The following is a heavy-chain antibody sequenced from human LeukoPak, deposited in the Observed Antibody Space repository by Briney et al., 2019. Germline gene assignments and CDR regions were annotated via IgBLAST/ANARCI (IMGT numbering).Heavy chain of an antibody. D-gene: IGHD3-22*01. CDR1: GGSISSGGYY. CDR3: ARGTYYYDSSGYYYKYYFDY. CDR2: IYYSGST. J-gene: IGHJ4*02. V-gene: IGHV4-31*03. Sequence: PSETLSLTCTVSGGSISSGGYYWSWIRQHPGKGLEWIGYIYYSGSTYYNPSLESRVTISVDTSKNQFSLKLSSVTAADTAVYYCARGTYYYDSSGYYYKYYFDYWGQGTLVTVSS.